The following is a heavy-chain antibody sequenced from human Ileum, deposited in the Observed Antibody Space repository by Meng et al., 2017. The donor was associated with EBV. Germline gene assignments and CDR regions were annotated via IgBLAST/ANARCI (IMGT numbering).Heavy chain of an antibody. Sequence: QVQLQESGPGLVKPSGTPSLTCNVSGDSISSDIWWSWVRQPPGKGLEWIGEVYHRGDTNYNPSLKSRVDISVDKSKNQFYLSLFSVTAADTAVYYCGRDQGRELINHWGQGTLVTVSS. CDR1: GDSISSDIW. CDR2: VYHRGDT. D-gene: IGHD1-7*01. CDR3: GRDQGRELINH. J-gene: IGHJ4*02. V-gene: IGHV4-4*02.